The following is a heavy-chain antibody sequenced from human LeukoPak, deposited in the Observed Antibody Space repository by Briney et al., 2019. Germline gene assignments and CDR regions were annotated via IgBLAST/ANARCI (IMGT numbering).Heavy chain of an antibody. V-gene: IGHV4-59*08. CDR1: GGSISSYY. Sequence: PSETLSLTCAVSGGSISSYYWSWFRQPPGKGLEWIGYIYYSGSTNYNPSLKSRVTISVDTSNNHFSLKLRSVTAADTAVYYCARRDSSGWYIDYWGQGTLVTVSS. CDR2: IYYSGST. D-gene: IGHD6-19*01. J-gene: IGHJ4*02. CDR3: ARRDSSGWYIDY.